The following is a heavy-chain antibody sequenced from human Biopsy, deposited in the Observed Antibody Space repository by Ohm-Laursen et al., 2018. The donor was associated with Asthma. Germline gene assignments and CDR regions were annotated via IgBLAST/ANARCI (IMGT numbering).Heavy chain of an antibody. CDR2: INSVFGTT. V-gene: IGHV1-69*13. Sequence: SVKVSCKSIGGTFNTYVIGWVRQAPGQGLEWMGGINSVFGTTTYPQKFQDRVTITADDSTSTVYMELSSLRSEDTAVYYCARKAGSCISRTCYSLDFWGQGTLVTVSS. CDR3: ARKAGSCISRTCYSLDF. J-gene: IGHJ4*02. D-gene: IGHD2-2*01. CDR1: GGTFNTYV.